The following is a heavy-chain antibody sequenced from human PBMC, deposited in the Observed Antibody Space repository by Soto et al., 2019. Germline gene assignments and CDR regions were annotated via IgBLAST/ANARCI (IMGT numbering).Heavy chain of an antibody. CDR1: GYTFTSFG. CDR3: ARDRQRLVLEDYTNWYFDL. Sequence: QVQLVQSGAEVKKPGASVKVSCKASGYTFTSFGNSWVRQAPGQGLEWMGWISAYHGNTNYAQKLQRRVTMTTYTSPSTAYMELRSLRSDDTAVYYCARDRQRLVLEDYTNWYFDLWGRGTLVTVSS. J-gene: IGHJ2*01. V-gene: IGHV1-18*01. D-gene: IGHD6-19*01. CDR2: ISAYHGNT.